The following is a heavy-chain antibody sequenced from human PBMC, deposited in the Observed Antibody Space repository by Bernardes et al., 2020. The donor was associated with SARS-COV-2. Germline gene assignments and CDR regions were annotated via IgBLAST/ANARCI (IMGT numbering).Heavy chain of an antibody. J-gene: IGHJ6*02. D-gene: IGHD6-19*01. CDR1: GFSFSSYG. V-gene: IGHV3-23*01. CDR2: TVSSGGST. CDR3: AKKTYSSGAHPYDV. Sequence: GGSLRLSCAASGFSFSSYGMSWVRQAPGKGLEWVSATVSSGGSTYYADSVKGRFTISRDNSKNTLYLQMNSLGAEDTAVYHCAKKTYSSGAHPYDVWGQGTTVTVSS.